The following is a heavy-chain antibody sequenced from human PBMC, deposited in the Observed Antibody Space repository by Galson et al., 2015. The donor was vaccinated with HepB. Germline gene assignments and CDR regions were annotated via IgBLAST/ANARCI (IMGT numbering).Heavy chain of an antibody. CDR3: ARGLGALRYFDY. V-gene: IGHV3-30-3*01. CDR1: GFTFSSYA. D-gene: IGHD3-16*01. Sequence: SLRLSCAASGFTFSSYAMHWVRQAPGKGLEWVAVISYDGSNKYYADSVKGRFTISRDNSKNTLYLQMNSLRAEDTAVYYCARGLGALRYFDYWGQGTLVTVSS. CDR2: ISYDGSNK. J-gene: IGHJ4*02.